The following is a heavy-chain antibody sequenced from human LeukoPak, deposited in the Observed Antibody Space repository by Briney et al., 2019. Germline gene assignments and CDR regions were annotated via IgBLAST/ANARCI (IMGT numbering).Heavy chain of an antibody. CDR3: ARQGEYSSSYYFDY. CDR2: IYPGDSDX. V-gene: IGHV5-51*01. J-gene: IGHJ4*02. Sequence: GESLKIXCKXXGXXXXXXXXGWXXXXXXXXLXWMXIIYPGDSDXRYSPSFQGXVXISADKSISTAYLQWSSLKASDXAMYYCARQGEYSSSYYFDYWGQGTLVTVSS. CDR1: GXXXXXXX. D-gene: IGHD6-6*01.